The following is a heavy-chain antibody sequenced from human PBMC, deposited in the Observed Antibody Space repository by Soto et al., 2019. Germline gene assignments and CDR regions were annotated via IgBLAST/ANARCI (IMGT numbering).Heavy chain of an antibody. CDR2: IYSGGST. D-gene: IGHD5-12*01. CDR1: GFTVSSNY. Sequence: GGSLRLSCAASGFTVSSNYMSWVRQAPGKGLEWVSVIYSGGSTYYADSVKGRFTISRDNSKNTLYLQMNSLRAEDTAVYYCARDRRGWDYYYGMDVWGQGTTVTVSS. CDR3: ARDRRGWDYYYGMDV. J-gene: IGHJ6*02. V-gene: IGHV3-53*01.